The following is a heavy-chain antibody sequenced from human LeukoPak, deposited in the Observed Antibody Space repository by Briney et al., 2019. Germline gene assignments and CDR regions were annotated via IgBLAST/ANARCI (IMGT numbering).Heavy chain of an antibody. Sequence: SQTLSLTCTVSGGSISSGDYYWSWIRQPPGKGLEWIGYIYYSGSTYCNPSLKSRVTISVDTSKNQFSLKLSSVTAADTAVYYCARDLPRRAFDIWGQGTMVTVSS. CDR3: ARDLPRRAFDI. CDR2: IYYSGST. CDR1: GGSISSGDYY. V-gene: IGHV4-30-4*01. D-gene: IGHD1-14*01. J-gene: IGHJ3*02.